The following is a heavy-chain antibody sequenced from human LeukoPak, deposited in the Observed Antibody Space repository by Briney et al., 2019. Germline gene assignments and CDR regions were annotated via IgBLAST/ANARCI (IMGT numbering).Heavy chain of an antibody. CDR2: MSNDGNNK. J-gene: IGHJ5*02. CDR1: GFTFSTFH. D-gene: IGHD1-1*01. Sequence: PGGSLRLSCAASGFTFSTFHMRWVRQAPGKGLEWVASMSNDGNNKHCADSVRGRFTISRDNSKDTLYLQMDSLRPEDTAVYYCARALSAVGNAADNWFDPWGEGTLGTVSS. V-gene: IGHV3-30-3*01. CDR3: ARALSAVGNAADNWFDP.